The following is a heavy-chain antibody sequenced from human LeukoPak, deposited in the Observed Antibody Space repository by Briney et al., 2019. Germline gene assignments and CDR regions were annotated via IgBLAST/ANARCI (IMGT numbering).Heavy chain of an antibody. D-gene: IGHD3-9*01. CDR3: AKDLGYYDILTGYTY. J-gene: IGHJ4*02. CDR1: GFTFSSYG. CDR2: IWYDGSNK. Sequence: PGGSLRLSCAASGFTFSSYGMHWVRQAPGKGLEWVAVIWYDGSNKYYADSVKGRFTISRDNSKNTLYLQMNSLRAEDTAVYYCAKDLGYYDILTGYTYWGQGTLVTVSS. V-gene: IGHV3-33*06.